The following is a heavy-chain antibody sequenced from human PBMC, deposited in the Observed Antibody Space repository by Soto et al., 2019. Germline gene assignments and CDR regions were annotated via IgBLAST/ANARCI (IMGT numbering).Heavy chain of an antibody. CDR1: GGSVSSGSYY. D-gene: IGHD6-25*01. Sequence: QVQLQESGPGLVKPSETLSLTCTVSGGSVSSGSYYWSWIRQPPGKGLEWIGYTYYSGSTNYNPSLKSRVTISVDTSKNQFSLKLSSVTAADTAVYYCARDGESIAAAGPSNWFDPWGQGTLVTVSS. CDR2: TYYSGST. CDR3: ARDGESIAAAGPSNWFDP. V-gene: IGHV4-61*01. J-gene: IGHJ5*02.